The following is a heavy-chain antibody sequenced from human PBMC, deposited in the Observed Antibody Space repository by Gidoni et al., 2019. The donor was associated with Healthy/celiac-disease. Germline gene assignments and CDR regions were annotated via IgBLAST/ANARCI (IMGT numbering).Heavy chain of an antibody. J-gene: IGHJ4*02. CDR1: GGSFSGYY. CDR2: FNHSGST. V-gene: IGHV4-34*01. CDR3: ARRQYCTNGVCYKDY. D-gene: IGHD2-8*01. Sequence: QVQLQQWGAGLLKPSETLSLTCAVYGGSFSGYYWSWIRQPPGKGLEWIGEFNHSGSTNYNPSLKSRVTISVDTSKNQFSLKLSSVTAADTAVYYCARRQYCTNGVCYKDYWGQGTLVTVSS.